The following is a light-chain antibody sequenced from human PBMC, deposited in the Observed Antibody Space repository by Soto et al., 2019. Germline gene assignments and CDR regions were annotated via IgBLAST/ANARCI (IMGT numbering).Light chain of an antibody. Sequence: QSALTQPASVSGSPGQSITISCTGTSSDVGGYNFVSWYQQHPDKAPKLMVYEVTKRPSGVSDRFSGSKSGNTASLTISGLQDEDEADYYCSSYTSRDTRVFGTGTKVTVL. V-gene: IGLV2-14*01. CDR3: SSYTSRDTRV. J-gene: IGLJ1*01. CDR2: EVT. CDR1: SSDVGGYNF.